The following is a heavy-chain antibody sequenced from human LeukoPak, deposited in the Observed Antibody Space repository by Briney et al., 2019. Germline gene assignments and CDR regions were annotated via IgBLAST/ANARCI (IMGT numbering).Heavy chain of an antibody. CDR3: ARAESRTPGYCGGDCYQGY. V-gene: IGHV3-48*03. D-gene: IGHD2-21*02. CDR1: GFTFSSYE. J-gene: IGHJ4*02. CDR2: ISSSGSTI. Sequence: GGSLRLSCAASGFTFSSYEMNWVRQAPGKGLEWVSYISSSGSTIYYADSVKGRFTISRDNAKNSLYLQMNSLRAEDTAVYYCARAESRTPGYCGGDCYQGYWGQGTLVTVSS.